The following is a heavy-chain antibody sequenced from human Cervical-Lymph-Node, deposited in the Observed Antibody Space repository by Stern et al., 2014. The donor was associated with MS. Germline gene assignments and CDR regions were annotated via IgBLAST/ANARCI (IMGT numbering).Heavy chain of an antibody. V-gene: IGHV5-51*01. J-gene: IGHJ4*02. Sequence: EVQLVESGAEVKKPGESLKISCKASRDSFTHYWIGWVRQMPGKGLEWMGIIFPGASDTKDSPSFEGKVTFSVDRSTPPASLQWSSLKASDPAIYYCARHHGHSPTPFDSWGQGTRVTVSS. D-gene: IGHD5-24*01. CDR2: IFPGASDT. CDR1: RDSFTHYW. CDR3: ARHHGHSPTPFDS.